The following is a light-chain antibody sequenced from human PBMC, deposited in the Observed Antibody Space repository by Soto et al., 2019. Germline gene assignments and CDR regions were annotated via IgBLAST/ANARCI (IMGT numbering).Light chain of an antibody. J-gene: IGKJ5*01. V-gene: IGKV1-39*01. Sequence: DIQMTQSPSSLSASVGDRVTITCRTSQPISDYLNWYQQKPGKAPTLVIYTTSNLQSGVPSRFSGSGSATHFTLTISSLQPEDFAVYYCQQRSNWPPSITFGQGTRLEIK. CDR2: TTS. CDR1: QPISDY. CDR3: QQRSNWPPSIT.